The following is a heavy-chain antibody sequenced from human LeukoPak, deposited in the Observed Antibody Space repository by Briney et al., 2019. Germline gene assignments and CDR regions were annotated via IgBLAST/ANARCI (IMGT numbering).Heavy chain of an antibody. V-gene: IGHV1-69*13. CDR3: ARLVVPAPYYYYYYMDV. Sequence: ASVKVSCKASGGTFSSYAISWVRQAPGQGLEWMGGTIPIFGTANYAQKSQGRVTITADESTSTAYMELSSLRSEDTAVYYCARLVVPAPYYYYYYMDVWGKGTTVTVSS. J-gene: IGHJ6*03. D-gene: IGHD2-2*01. CDR1: GGTFSSYA. CDR2: TIPIFGTA.